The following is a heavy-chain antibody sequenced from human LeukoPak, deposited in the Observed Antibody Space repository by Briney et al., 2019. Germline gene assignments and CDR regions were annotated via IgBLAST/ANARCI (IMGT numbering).Heavy chain of an antibody. D-gene: IGHD2-2*03. CDR3: AQGGYFAFDI. CDR2: ISRNGRT. CDR1: GFTFSTYD. Sequence: GGSLRLSCAASGFTFSTYDMQWVRQAPGKGLEWVSGISRNGRTYYTDSVKGRFSISRDNSKDTLYLQMNSLRAEDTAVYYCAQGGYFAFDIWGQGTMVAVSS. V-gene: IGHV3-23*01. J-gene: IGHJ3*02.